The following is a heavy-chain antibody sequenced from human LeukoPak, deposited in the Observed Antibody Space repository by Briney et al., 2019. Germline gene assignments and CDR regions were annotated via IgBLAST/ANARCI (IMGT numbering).Heavy chain of an antibody. V-gene: IGHV1-2*02. D-gene: IGHD2-2*02. Sequence: ASVKVSCKASGYTFTGYYMHWVRQAPGQGLEWMGWINPNSGGTNYAQKFQGRVTMTRDTSISTAYMELSRLRSDDTAVYYCARAAQASLYCSSTSCYIGAPLDYYYMDVWGKGTTVTVSS. CDR3: ARAAQASLYCSSTSCYIGAPLDYYYMDV. J-gene: IGHJ6*03. CDR1: GYTFTGYY. CDR2: INPNSGGT.